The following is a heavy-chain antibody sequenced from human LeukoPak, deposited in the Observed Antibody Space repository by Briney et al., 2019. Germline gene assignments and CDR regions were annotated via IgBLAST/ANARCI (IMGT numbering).Heavy chain of an antibody. Sequence: PGGSLRLSCAASGFTFSSYWMHWVRHAPGKGLVWVSRINSDGSSTSYADSVKGRFTISRDNAKNTLYLQMNSLRAEDTAVYYCARAAIAAARIYYYMDVWGKGTTVTVSS. CDR3: ARAAIAAARIYYYMDV. D-gene: IGHD6-13*01. V-gene: IGHV3-74*01. CDR1: GFTFSSYW. CDR2: INSDGSST. J-gene: IGHJ6*03.